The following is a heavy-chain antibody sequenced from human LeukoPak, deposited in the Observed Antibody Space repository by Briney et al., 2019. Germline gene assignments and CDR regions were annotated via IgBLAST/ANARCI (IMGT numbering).Heavy chain of an antibody. CDR2: ISYDGSNK. V-gene: IGHV3-30*04. J-gene: IGHJ4*02. Sequence: GGSLRLSCAASGFTFSSYAMHWVRQAPGKGLEWVAVISYDGSNKYYADSVKGRFTISRDNSKNTLYLQMNSLRADDTAIYYCVTGISNPDNWGQGTLVTVSS. CDR3: VTGISNPDN. D-gene: IGHD6-13*01. CDR1: GFTFSSYA.